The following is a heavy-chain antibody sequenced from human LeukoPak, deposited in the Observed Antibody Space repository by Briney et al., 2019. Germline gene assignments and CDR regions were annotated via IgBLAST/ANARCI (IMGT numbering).Heavy chain of an antibody. Sequence: PSETLTLTCALYGGSFSGYYWRWIRQPPAKGLEWIGEINHIGSTNYHPSLKRQVTLSVDTSNYQFSLKLSSVSAADTAVYYCARGRGYCDSCTNRFDAWGQGTLVTVSS. CDR2: INHIGST. V-gene: IGHV4-34*01. CDR1: GGSFSGYY. CDR3: ARGRGYCDSCTNRFDA. D-gene: IGHD3-22*01. J-gene: IGHJ5*02.